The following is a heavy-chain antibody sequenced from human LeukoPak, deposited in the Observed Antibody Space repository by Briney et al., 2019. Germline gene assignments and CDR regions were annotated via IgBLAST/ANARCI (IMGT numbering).Heavy chain of an antibody. D-gene: IGHD1-26*01. CDR3: ARARELPDAFDI. CDR1: GGSISSYY. Sequence: PSETLSLTCTVSGGSISSYYWSWIRQPPGKGLEWIGYIYYSGSTNYNPSLKSRVTISVDTSKNQFSLKLSSVTAADTAVYYCARARELPDAFDIWGQGTMVTVSS. J-gene: IGHJ3*02. V-gene: IGHV4-59*01. CDR2: IYYSGST.